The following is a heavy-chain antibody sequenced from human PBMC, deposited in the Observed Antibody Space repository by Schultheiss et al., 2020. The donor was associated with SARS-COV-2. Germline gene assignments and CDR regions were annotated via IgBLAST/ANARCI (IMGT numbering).Heavy chain of an antibody. CDR1: GFTFSSYA. CDR3: AKDRYYYDSSGYWGFDP. V-gene: IGHV3-30*04. Sequence: GGSLRLSCSASGFTFSSYAMHWVRQAPGKGLEWVAVISYDGSNKYYADSVKGRFTISRDNSKNTLYLQMNSLRAEDTAVYYCAKDRYYYDSSGYWGFDPWGQGTLVTVSS. D-gene: IGHD3-22*01. J-gene: IGHJ5*02. CDR2: ISYDGSNK.